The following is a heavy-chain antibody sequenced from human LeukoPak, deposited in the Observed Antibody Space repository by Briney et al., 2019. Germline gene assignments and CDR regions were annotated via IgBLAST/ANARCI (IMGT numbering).Heavy chain of an antibody. J-gene: IGHJ4*02. CDR1: GGSISSGSYY. CDR3: ARGGDY. Sequence: SETLSLTCTVSGGSISSGSYYWSWIRQPAGKGLEWIGRIYTSGSTNYNPSLKSRVTISVDTSKNQFSLKLSSVTAADTAVYYRARGGDYWGQGTLVTVSS. CDR2: IYTSGST. V-gene: IGHV4-61*02.